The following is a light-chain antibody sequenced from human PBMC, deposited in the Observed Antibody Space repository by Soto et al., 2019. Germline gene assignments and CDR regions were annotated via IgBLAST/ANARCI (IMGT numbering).Light chain of an antibody. CDR3: QQYDNLPLT. Sequence: DIQMTQSPSSLSASVGDRVTITWQASQDISNYLNWYQQKPGKAPKLLIYDASNLETGVPSRFSGSGSGTDFTFTISSLLPEDIATYYCQQYDNLPLTFGQGTKLEIK. J-gene: IGKJ2*01. V-gene: IGKV1-33*01. CDR2: DAS. CDR1: QDISNY.